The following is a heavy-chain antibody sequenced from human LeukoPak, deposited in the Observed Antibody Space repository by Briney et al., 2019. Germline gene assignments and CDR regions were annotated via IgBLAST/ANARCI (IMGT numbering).Heavy chain of an antibody. D-gene: IGHD3-10*01. J-gene: IGHJ4*02. CDR1: GFTFSSYS. Sequence: GGSLRLSCAASGFTFSSYSMNWVRQAPGKGLEWVSYISSSSSTIYYADSVKGRFTISRDNAKNPLYLQMNSLRDEDTAVYYCAREEGGYYGSGLLLWGQGTLVTVSS. CDR3: AREEGGYYGSGLLL. V-gene: IGHV3-48*02. CDR2: ISSSSSTI.